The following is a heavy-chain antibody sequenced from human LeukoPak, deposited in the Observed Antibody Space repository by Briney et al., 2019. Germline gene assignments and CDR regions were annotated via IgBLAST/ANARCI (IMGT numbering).Heavy chain of an antibody. CDR1: GYTFTSYY. CDR2: IGAYNGNT. Sequence: GASVKVSCKASGYTFTSYYMHWVRQAPGQGLEWTGWIGAYNGNTNYAPKLQGRVTMTTDTSTSTAYMELRSLRSDDTAVYYCARDRRRNVWFGELFLDYWGQGTLVTVSS. D-gene: IGHD3-10*01. J-gene: IGHJ4*02. CDR3: ARDRRRNVWFGELFLDY. V-gene: IGHV1-18*04.